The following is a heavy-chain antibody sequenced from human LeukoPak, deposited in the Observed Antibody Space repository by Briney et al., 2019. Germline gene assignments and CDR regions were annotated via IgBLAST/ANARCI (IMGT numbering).Heavy chain of an antibody. CDR2: IYHGGGS. CDR3: VSGWGLWGGEY. D-gene: IGHD3-16*01. J-gene: IGHJ4*02. Sequence: SETLSLTCGVSGGSISSINWWCWVRQPPGRGLEWIGEIYHGGGSNYNPSLRSRVTMSLDKTKNQFSLMLSSVTAADTAMYYCVSGWGLWGGEYWGQGTLVTVSS. CDR1: GGSISSINW. V-gene: IGHV4-4*02.